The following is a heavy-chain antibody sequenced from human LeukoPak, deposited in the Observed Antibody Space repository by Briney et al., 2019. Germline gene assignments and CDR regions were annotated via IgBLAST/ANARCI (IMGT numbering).Heavy chain of an antibody. Sequence: TGGSLRLTCAASGFTFSTYSMDWVSQAPEKGLEWVSYISSNSNYIHYADSVKCRFTISRDNAKNSLYLQMNSLRAEDTAVYYCARAYSGRYRVDSWGQGTLVTVSS. CDR3: ARAYSGRYRVDS. D-gene: IGHD1-26*01. CDR2: ISSNSNYI. V-gene: IGHV3-21*01. CDR1: GFTFSTYS. J-gene: IGHJ4*02.